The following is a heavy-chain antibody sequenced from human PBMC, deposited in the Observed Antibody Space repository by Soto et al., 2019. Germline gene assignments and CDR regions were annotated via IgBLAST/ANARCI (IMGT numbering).Heavy chain of an antibody. V-gene: IGHV3-30*18. J-gene: IGHJ4*02. CDR2: ISYDGSNK. D-gene: IGHD6-13*01. CDR3: AKEGDSSSWYSYYFDY. CDR1: GFTFSSYG. Sequence: QVQLVESGGGVVQPGRSLRLSCAASGFTFSSYGMHWVRQAPGKGLEWVAVISYDGSNKYYADSVKGRFTISRDNSKNTLYLQMSSLRAEDTDVYYCAKEGDSSSWYSYYFDYWGQGTLVTVSS.